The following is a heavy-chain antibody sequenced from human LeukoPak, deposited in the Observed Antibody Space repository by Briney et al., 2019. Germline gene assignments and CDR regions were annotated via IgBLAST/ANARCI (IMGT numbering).Heavy chain of an antibody. J-gene: IGHJ4*02. CDR3: ARGPEGLAEADY. Sequence: GGSLRLSCAASGFTFSSYAMHWVRQAPGKGLEWVAVISYDGSNKYYADSVKGRFTISRDNSKNTLYLQMNSLRAEDTAVYYCARGPEGLAEADYWGQGTLVTVSS. V-gene: IGHV3-30-3*01. CDR1: GFTFSSYA. CDR2: ISYDGSNK.